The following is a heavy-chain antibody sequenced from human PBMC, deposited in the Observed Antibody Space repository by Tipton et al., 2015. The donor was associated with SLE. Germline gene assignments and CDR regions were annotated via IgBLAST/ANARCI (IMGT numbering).Heavy chain of an antibody. D-gene: IGHD6-19*01. CDR3: ARVYSSGWRTDYYYMDV. Sequence: LRLSCTVSGGSISTYYWSWIRQPPGKGLEWIGYIYYSGSTNCNPSLKSRVTISVDTSKNQFSLKLRSVTAADTAVYYCARVYSSGWRTDYYYMDVWGKGTTVTVSS. CDR2: IYYSGST. V-gene: IGHV4-59*01. J-gene: IGHJ6*03. CDR1: GGSISTYY.